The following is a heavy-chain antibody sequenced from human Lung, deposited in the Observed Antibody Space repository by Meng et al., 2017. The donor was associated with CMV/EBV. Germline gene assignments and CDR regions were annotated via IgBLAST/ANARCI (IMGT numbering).Heavy chain of an antibody. CDR3: ARVAPSGYRYFDY. Sequence: QVCLCQSGVGFTKPGASLTCSCKPYGYTYINYAMNWVRQAPGPRLEWLGWINTNTGNPTYAQGFTRRFVFSLDTSFRTAYLQISSLKAEDTAVYYCARVAPSGYRYFDYWGQGTLVTVSS. CDR2: INTNTGNP. V-gene: IGHV7-4-1*02. CDR1: GYTYINYA. D-gene: IGHD3-3*01. J-gene: IGHJ4*02.